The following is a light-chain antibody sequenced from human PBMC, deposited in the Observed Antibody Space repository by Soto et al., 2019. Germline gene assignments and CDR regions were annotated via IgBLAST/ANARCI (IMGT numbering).Light chain of an antibody. CDR2: RNN. CDR1: SSNIGSNY. Sequence: QSVLTQPPSASGTPGQRVTISCSGSSSNIGSNYVYWYQQLPGTVPQLLIYRNNERPSGVPDRFSGAKSCTSASLAISGLRYEDEADYYCGAWDESLSGVVFGGGTKLTVL. V-gene: IGLV1-47*01. CDR3: GAWDESLSGVV. J-gene: IGLJ2*01.